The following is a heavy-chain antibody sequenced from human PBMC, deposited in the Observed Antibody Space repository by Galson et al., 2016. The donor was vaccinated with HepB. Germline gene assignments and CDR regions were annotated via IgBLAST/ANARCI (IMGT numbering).Heavy chain of an antibody. CDR2: ISSDGVYT. CDR1: GFTFRDFP. Sequence: SLRLSCAASGFTFRDFPMVWVRQAPGQGPEWVSSISSDGVYTYYADSLKGRSSISRDNAKNSLFLQMSSLRAEDTAMYYCARDYFCVGASCRGERGRFDYWGQGALVTVSS. CDR3: ARDYFCVGASCRGERGRFDY. J-gene: IGHJ4*02. V-gene: IGHV3-21*01. D-gene: IGHD2-21*01.